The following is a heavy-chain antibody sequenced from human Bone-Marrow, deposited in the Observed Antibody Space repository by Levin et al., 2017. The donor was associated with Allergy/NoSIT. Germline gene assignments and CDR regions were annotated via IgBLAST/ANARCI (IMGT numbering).Heavy chain of an antibody. V-gene: IGHV4-30-2*01. CDR2: IYHSGST. Sequence: SETLSLTCAVSGGSISSGGYSWSWIRQPPGKGLEWIGYIYHSGSTYYNPSLKSRVTISVDRSKNQFSLKLSSVTAADTAVYYCARGGATVTTFWYFDLWGRGTLVTVSS. CDR1: GGSISSGGYS. CDR3: ARGGATVTTFWYFDL. D-gene: IGHD4-17*01. J-gene: IGHJ2*01.